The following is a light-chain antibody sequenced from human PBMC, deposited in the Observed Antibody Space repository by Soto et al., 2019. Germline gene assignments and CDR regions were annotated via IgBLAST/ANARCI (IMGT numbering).Light chain of an antibody. CDR1: QSISSN. CDR3: QQYNSWPPWT. J-gene: IGKJ1*01. Sequence: EIVMTQSPATLSVSPGERATLSCRVRQSISSNLAWYQHKPGQAPRLLIYGASTRATGIPARFSGSGSGTEFTLTISSLQSEDFAVYYCQQYNSWPPWTFGQGTKVEIK. V-gene: IGKV3-15*01. CDR2: GAS.